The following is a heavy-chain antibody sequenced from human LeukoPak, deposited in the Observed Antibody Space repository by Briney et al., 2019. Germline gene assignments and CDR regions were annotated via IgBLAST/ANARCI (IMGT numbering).Heavy chain of an antibody. CDR2: IYSGGST. D-gene: IGHD3-10*01. V-gene: IGHV3-53*01. CDR1: GFTVSSNY. CDR3: ARKAVRGVIDY. J-gene: IGHJ4*02. Sequence: GGSLRLSCAASGFTVSSNYMSWVRQAPGKGLEWVSVIYSGGSTYYADSVKGRFTISRDNSKNTLYLQMNSLRAEDTAVYYCARKAVRGVIDYWGQGTLVTVSS.